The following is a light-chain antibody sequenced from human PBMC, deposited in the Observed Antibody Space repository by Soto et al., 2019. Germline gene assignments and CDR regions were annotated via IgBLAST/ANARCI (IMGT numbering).Light chain of an antibody. CDR3: QQYNAYYS. CDR1: QDISRW. J-gene: IGKJ2*03. CDR2: DAS. V-gene: IGKV1-5*01. Sequence: DIQMTQTPPTPPASAGDRVTITCRASQDISRWLAWYQQKPGKAPELLIYDASTLQGGVPSRFSGTGSGTEFTLTISSLQPEDFATYYCQQYNAYYSFGQGTKVDIK.